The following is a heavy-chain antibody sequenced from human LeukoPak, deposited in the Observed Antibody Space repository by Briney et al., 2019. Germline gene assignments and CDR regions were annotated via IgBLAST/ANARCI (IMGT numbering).Heavy chain of an antibody. CDR3: ATIFYDFWSGYYTFDY. D-gene: IGHD3-3*01. J-gene: IGHJ4*02. CDR1: GGSISSGSYY. Sequence: PSQTLSLTCTVSGGSISSGSYYWSWIRQPAGKGLEWIGRIYTSGSTNYNPSLKSRVTISVDTSKNQFSLKLSSVTAADTAVYYCATIFYDFWSGYYTFDYWGQGTLVTVSS. V-gene: IGHV4-61*02. CDR2: IYTSGST.